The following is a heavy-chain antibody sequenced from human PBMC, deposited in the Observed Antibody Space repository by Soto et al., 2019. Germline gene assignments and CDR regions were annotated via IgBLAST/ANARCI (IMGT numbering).Heavy chain of an antibody. CDR2: IYYSGST. Sequence: QVQLQESGPGLVKPSETLSLTCTVSGGSISSYYWSWIRQPPGKGLEWIGYIYYSGSTNYNPSLXSXAXIXLDTSKNQFSLKLSSVTAADTAVYYCARVWGGAFDIWGQGTMVTVSS. V-gene: IGHV4-59*01. CDR3: ARVWGGAFDI. D-gene: IGHD3-10*01. J-gene: IGHJ3*02. CDR1: GGSISSYY.